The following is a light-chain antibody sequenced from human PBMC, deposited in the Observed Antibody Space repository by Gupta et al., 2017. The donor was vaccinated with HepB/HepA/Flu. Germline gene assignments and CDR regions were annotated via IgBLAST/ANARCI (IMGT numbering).Light chain of an antibody. CDR1: QDISNY. V-gene: IGKV1-33*01. Sequence: DLQMTQSPSSLSASVGDRVTITCQASQDISNYLSWYQQKPGKAPKLLIYDASNLETGVPSRFSGSGSGTNFTFTISSLQPEDIATFYCQQYGNLPLTFGGGTKVEIK. CDR2: DAS. J-gene: IGKJ4*01. CDR3: QQYGNLPLT.